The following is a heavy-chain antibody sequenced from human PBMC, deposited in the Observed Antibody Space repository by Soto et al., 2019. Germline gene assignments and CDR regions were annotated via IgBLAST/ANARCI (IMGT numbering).Heavy chain of an antibody. CDR3: ASKGDYSPRLRVRLDV. V-gene: IGHV1-69*13. Sequence: GASVKVSCKASGGTFSSYAISWVRQAPGQGLEWMGGIIPIFGTANYAQKFQGRVTITADESTSTAYMELSSLRSEDTAVYYCASKGDYSPRLRVRLDVWGQGTTVTVSS. CDR2: IIPIFGTA. J-gene: IGHJ6*02. D-gene: IGHD4-4*01. CDR1: GGTFSSYA.